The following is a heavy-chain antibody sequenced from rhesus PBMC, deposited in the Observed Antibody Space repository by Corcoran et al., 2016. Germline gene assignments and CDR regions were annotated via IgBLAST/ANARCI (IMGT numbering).Heavy chain of an antibody. CDR3: ARGDSSGWHVDY. CDR2: INGNSGST. Sequence: QVQLQESGPGLVKPSETLSLTCAVSGASISSYWCGGIRQAPGKGLEWIGEINGNSGSTYYNPSLKSRVTISKDASKNQFSLKLSSVTAAGTAVYYCARGDSSGWHVDYWGQGVLVTVSS. V-gene: IGHV4-80*01. CDR1: GASISSYW. J-gene: IGHJ4*01. D-gene: IGHD6-31*01.